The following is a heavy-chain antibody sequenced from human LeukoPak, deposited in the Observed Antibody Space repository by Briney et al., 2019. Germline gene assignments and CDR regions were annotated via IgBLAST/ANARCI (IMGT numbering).Heavy chain of an antibody. Sequence: GGSLRLSCAASGFTVSSNYMSWVRQAPGKGLEWVSAISGNGDRTYYADSVKGRFSISRDNSKNTLYLQMNSLRAEDTAVYYCAKGGRTGKSISMIRGVRNYYYYMDVWGKGATVTISS. V-gene: IGHV3-23*01. CDR2: ISGNGDRT. J-gene: IGHJ6*03. CDR3: AKGGRTGKSISMIRGVRNYYYYMDV. D-gene: IGHD3-10*01. CDR1: GFTVSSNY.